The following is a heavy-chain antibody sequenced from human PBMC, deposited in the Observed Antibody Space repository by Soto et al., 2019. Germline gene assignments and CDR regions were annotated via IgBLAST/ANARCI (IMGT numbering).Heavy chain of an antibody. CDR2: ISHSGTT. Sequence: SETLSLTCGVYGGSFSGYYWNWIRQPPGKGLEWIGEISHSGTTNYNPSLKSRVTLSVGTSKNQFSLKLTSVTAADSAVYYCARGPVGGITKLGSFDHWGQGSLVTVS. D-gene: IGHD3-10*01. J-gene: IGHJ4*02. CDR3: ARGPVGGITKLGSFDH. CDR1: GGSFSGYY. V-gene: IGHV4-34*01.